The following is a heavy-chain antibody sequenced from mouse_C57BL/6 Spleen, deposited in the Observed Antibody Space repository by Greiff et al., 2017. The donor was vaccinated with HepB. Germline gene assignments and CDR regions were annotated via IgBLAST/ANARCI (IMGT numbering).Heavy chain of an antibody. CDR1: GYTFTSYW. V-gene: IGHV1-52*01. CDR3: ARGVYYYGSSHSYYAMDY. J-gene: IGHJ4*01. Sequence: VQLQQPGAELVRPGSSVKLSCKASGYTFTSYWMHWVKQRPIQGLEWIGNIDPSDSETHYNQKFKDKATLTVDKSSSTAYMQLSSLTSEDSAVYYCARGVYYYGSSHSYYAMDYWGQGTSVTVSS. CDR2: IDPSDSET. D-gene: IGHD1-1*01.